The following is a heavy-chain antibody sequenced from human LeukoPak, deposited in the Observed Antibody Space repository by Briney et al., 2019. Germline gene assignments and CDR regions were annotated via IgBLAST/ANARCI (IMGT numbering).Heavy chain of an antibody. CDR3: ARGAGEYYDFWSGYCSSGY. V-gene: IGHV1-2*06. D-gene: IGHD3-3*01. Sequence: GASVKVSCKASGYTFTGYYMHWVRQAPGQGLEWMGRINPNSGGTNYAQKFQGRVTMTRDTSISTAYMELSRLRSDDTAVYYCARGAGEYYDFWSGYCSSGYWGQGTLLTVSS. J-gene: IGHJ4*02. CDR2: INPNSGGT. CDR1: GYTFTGYY.